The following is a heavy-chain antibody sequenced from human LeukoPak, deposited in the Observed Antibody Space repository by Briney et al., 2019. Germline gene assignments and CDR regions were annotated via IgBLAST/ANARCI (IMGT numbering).Heavy chain of an antibody. D-gene: IGHD2-2*01. J-gene: IGHJ5*02. V-gene: IGHV3-7*03. CDR2: IKQDGSEK. Sequence: LAGGSLRLSCAASGFTFSSYWMSWVRQAPGKGLEWVANIKQDGSEKYYVDSVKGRFTISRDNAKNSLYLQMNSLRAEDTAVYYCARYCSSTSCYSDWFGPWGQGTLVTVSS. CDR3: ARYCSSTSCYSDWFGP. CDR1: GFTFSSYW.